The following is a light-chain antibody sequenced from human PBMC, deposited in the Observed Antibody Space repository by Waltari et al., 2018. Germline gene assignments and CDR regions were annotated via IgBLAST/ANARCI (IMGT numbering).Light chain of an antibody. V-gene: IGKV1-5*03. CDR3: QVFET. CDR2: KAS. CDR1: HTISIG. Sequence: DIQVTQSPSTLSASVGDRVTITCRASHTISIGLAWYQQKPGKAPKLLIYKASFLESGVPARFSGSGSGTEFTLTISSLQPDDFATYYCQVFETFGQGTKLEIK. J-gene: IGKJ2*01.